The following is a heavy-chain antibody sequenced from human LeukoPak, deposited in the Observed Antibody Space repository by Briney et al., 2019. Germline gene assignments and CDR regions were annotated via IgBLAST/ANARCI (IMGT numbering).Heavy chain of an antibody. J-gene: IGHJ3*02. CDR2: IYQSGSI. Sequence: SETLSLTCTVSGGSISAYSWSWIRQLPEKGLEWIGYIYQSGSIFYNPSLKSRVTISVDRSENQFSLKLSSVTAADTAVYYCASRSGYDTFDIWGQGTMVTVSS. D-gene: IGHD5-12*01. CDR3: ASRSGYDTFDI. V-gene: IGHV4-30-2*01. CDR1: GGSISAYS.